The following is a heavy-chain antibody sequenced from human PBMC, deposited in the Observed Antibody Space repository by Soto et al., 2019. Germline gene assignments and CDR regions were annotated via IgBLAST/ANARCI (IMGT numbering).Heavy chain of an antibody. V-gene: IGHV1-46*01. CDR1: GYTFTRYY. CDR2: INPSGGRT. CDR3: ARVSSWSCVDY. J-gene: IGHJ4*02. D-gene: IGHD6-13*01. Sequence: QVQLVQSGAEVKKPGASVKVSCKASGYTFTRYYMHWVRPAPGQGLEWMGIINPSGGRTSYAQKLQGRVTMPRDTSTSTVYMELSSLRSEDTAVYYCARVSSWSCVDYWGQGTLVTVSS.